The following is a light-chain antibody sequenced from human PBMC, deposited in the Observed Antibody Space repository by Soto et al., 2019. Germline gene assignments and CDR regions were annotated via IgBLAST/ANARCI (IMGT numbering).Light chain of an antibody. V-gene: IGKV3-20*01. CDR1: QSVSSSY. Sequence: IVLTQSPGTLSLSPGERATLSCRASQSVSSSYLAWFQQKPGQAPRLLIYGASSRATGIPDRFSGSGSGTEVSLTISRLEPEDFAVYYCQQYGSSPLCTFGQGTKLEIK. J-gene: IGKJ2*02. CDR3: QQYGSSPLCT. CDR2: GAS.